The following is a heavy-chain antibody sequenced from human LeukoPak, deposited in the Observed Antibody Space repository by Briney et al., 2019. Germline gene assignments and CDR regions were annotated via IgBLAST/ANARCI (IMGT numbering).Heavy chain of an antibody. CDR2: ISHDGSNT. V-gene: IGHV3-30*18. CDR1: GFTFSRSA. Sequence: GGSLRLSCAASGFTFSRSAVHSVRQAPGKGLEWVAVISHDGSNTDYTDSVKGRFTISRDNSKNTLYLQMNSLRAEDTAVYYCAKKTKAWMHVDYWGQGTLVTVSS. J-gene: IGHJ4*02. D-gene: IGHD5-12*01. CDR3: AKKTKAWMHVDY.